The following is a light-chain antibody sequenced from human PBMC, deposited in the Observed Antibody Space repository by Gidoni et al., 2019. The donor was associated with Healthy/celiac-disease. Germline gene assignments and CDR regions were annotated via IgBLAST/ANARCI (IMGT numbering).Light chain of an antibody. J-gene: IGLJ2*01. CDR3: QAWDSSTYVV. CDR2: QDS. Sequence: SYELTQPPSVSLSPGQTASITCPGAKLGDKYACWYQQKPGQSPVLVIYQDSKRPSGIPERFSGSNSGNTATLTISGTQAMDEADYYCQAWDSSTYVVFGGGTKLTVL. CDR1: KLGDKY. V-gene: IGLV3-1*01.